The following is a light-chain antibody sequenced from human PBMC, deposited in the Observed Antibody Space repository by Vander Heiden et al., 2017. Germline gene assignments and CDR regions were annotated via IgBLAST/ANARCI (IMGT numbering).Light chain of an antibody. CDR3: QQYDSTPRT. Sequence: DIVMTQSPDSLAVSLGERATINCKSSQSVLYSSNNKNYLAWYQQKPVQPPKLLIYWASTRESGVPDRFSGSGSGTDFTLTISSLQAEDVAVYYCQQYDSTPRTFGQGTKVEIK. J-gene: IGKJ1*01. CDR1: QSVLYSSNNKNY. CDR2: WAS. V-gene: IGKV4-1*01.